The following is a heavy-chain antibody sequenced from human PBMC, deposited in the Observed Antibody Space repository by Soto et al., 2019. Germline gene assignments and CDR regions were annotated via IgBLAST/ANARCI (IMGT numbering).Heavy chain of an antibody. CDR1: GFTLTNEN. Sequence: GGSLRLSCTVLGFTLTNENMNWVRQAPGKGLEWVSSISSSSSYIYYADSVKGRFTISRDNSMGTLYLQMKSLRVEDTAIYYCAKEVSLGSTVDLGYWGQGALVTVSS. CDR2: ISSSSSYI. J-gene: IGHJ4*02. CDR3: AKEVSLGSTVDLGY. D-gene: IGHD7-27*01. V-gene: IGHV3-21*04.